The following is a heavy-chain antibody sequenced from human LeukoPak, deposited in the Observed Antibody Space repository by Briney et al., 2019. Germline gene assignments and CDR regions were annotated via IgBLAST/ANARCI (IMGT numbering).Heavy chain of an antibody. CDR3: ARATSSSTPYFDY. V-gene: IGHV4-30-2*01. D-gene: IGHD6-6*01. J-gene: IGHJ4*02. CDR2: IYHSGST. CDR1: GGSISSGGYY. Sequence: SETLSLTCTVSGGSISSGGYYWSWIRQPPGKGLEWIGYIYHSGSTYYNPSLKSRVTISVDRSKNQFSLKLSSVTAADTAVYYCARATSSSTPYFDYWGQGTLVTVSS.